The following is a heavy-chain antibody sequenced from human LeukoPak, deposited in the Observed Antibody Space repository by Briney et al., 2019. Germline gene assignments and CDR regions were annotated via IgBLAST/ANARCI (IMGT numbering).Heavy chain of an antibody. J-gene: IGHJ2*01. CDR1: GGSISSSSYY. V-gene: IGHV4-39*01. CDR2: IYYSGST. CDR3: ARSAYYYDSSGHWYFDL. D-gene: IGHD3-22*01. Sequence: PSETLSLTCTVSGGSISSSSYYWGWIRQPPGKGLEWIGSIYYSGSTYYNPSLKSRVTISVHTSKHQFSLKLSSVTAAETAVYYCARSAYYYDSSGHWYFDLWGRGTLVTVSS.